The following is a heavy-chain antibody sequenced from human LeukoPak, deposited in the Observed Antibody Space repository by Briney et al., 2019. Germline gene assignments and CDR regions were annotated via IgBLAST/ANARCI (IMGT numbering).Heavy chain of an antibody. Sequence: SETLSLTCTVSGGSISSSSYYWGWIRQPPGKGLEWIGSIYYSGSTYYNPSLKSRVTISVDTSKNQFSLKLSSVTAADTAVYYCARDRGWPGFDYWGQGTLVTVSS. J-gene: IGHJ4*02. V-gene: IGHV4-39*02. CDR3: ARDRGWPGFDY. CDR1: GGSISSSSYY. CDR2: IYYSGST. D-gene: IGHD5-24*01.